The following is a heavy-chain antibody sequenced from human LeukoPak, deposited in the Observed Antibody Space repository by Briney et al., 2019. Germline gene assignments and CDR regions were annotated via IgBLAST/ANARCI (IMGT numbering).Heavy chain of an antibody. Sequence: PSETLSLTCTVSGGSISSGDYYWSWIRQPPGKGLERIGYIYYSGSTYYNPSLKSRVTISVDTSKNQFSLKLSSVTAADTAVYYCARGDQYYYDSSGRDAFDIWGQGTMVTVSS. D-gene: IGHD3-22*01. CDR1: GGSISSGDYY. CDR3: ARGDQYYYDSSGRDAFDI. V-gene: IGHV4-30-4*08. CDR2: IYYSGST. J-gene: IGHJ3*02.